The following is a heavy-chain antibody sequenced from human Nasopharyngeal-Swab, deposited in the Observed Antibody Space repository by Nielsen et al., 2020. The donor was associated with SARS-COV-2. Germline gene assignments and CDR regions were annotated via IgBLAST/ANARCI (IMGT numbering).Heavy chain of an antibody. V-gene: IGHV3-30*03. Sequence: GGSLRLSCAASGFTFSSYGMHWVRQAPGKGLEWVAVISYDGSNKNYADSVKGRFTISRDNFKNTLYLQMNSLRAEDTAVYYCARDGVRPGYSSGWKYYYYGMDVWGQGTTVTVSS. CDR3: ARDGVRPGYSSGWKYYYYGMDV. D-gene: IGHD6-19*01. CDR2: ISYDGSNK. CDR1: GFTFSSYG. J-gene: IGHJ6*02.